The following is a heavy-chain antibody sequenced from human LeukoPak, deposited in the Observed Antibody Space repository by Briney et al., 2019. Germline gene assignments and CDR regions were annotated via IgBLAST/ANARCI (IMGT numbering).Heavy chain of an antibody. CDR2: ISLGGSNK. CDR3: ARDDGSSSSGVDY. Sequence: PGGSLRLSCAASGFTFSSHYMHWVRQAPGKGLEWVAVISLGGSNKYYAGSVRGRFAISRDNSENTLYLQMNSLRTEDTAVYYCARDDGSSSSGVDYWGQGTLVTVSS. CDR1: GFTFSSHY. J-gene: IGHJ4*02. D-gene: IGHD3-22*01. V-gene: IGHV3-30*09.